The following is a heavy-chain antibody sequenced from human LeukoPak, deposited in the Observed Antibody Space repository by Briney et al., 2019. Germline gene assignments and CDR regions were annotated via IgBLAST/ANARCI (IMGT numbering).Heavy chain of an antibody. J-gene: IGHJ4*02. Sequence: MASETLSLTCTVSGGSISSSSYYWGWIRQPPGKGLEWIGSIYYSGSTYYNPSLKSRVTISVDTSKNQFSLKLSSVTAADTAVYYCARDLMLRNIVATTVFDYWGQGTLVTVSS. CDR2: IYYSGST. D-gene: IGHD5-12*01. CDR1: GGSISSSSYY. V-gene: IGHV4-39*07. CDR3: ARDLMLRNIVATTVFDY.